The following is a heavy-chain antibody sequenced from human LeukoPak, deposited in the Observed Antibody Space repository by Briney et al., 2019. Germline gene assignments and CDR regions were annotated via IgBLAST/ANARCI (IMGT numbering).Heavy chain of an antibody. J-gene: IGHJ3*02. CDR3: ATPYSGGYHGLDI. V-gene: IGHV4-39*01. CDR2: IYYSGSI. CDR1: GGSISSSRYY. D-gene: IGHD1-26*01. Sequence: SETLSLTCTVSGGSISSSRYYWGWIRQPPGKGLEWIGSIYYSGSIYYNPSLRSRVTISVDTSRNQLSLKLSSVTAADTAVYYCATPYSGGYHGLDIWGQGTLITVSS.